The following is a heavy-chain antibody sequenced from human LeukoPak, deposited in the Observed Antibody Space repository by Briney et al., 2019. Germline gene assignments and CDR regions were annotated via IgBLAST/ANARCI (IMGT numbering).Heavy chain of an antibody. D-gene: IGHD3-3*01. Sequence: ASVKVSCKASGYAFTGYYMRWVRQAPGQGLEWMGWINPNSGGTNYAQKFQGRVTMTRDTSMSTADMELSRLRSDDTAVYYCAGSLRFLKYYFDYWGQGTLVTVSS. CDR3: AGSLRFLKYYFDY. J-gene: IGHJ4*02. CDR1: GYAFTGYY. CDR2: INPNSGGT. V-gene: IGHV1-2*02.